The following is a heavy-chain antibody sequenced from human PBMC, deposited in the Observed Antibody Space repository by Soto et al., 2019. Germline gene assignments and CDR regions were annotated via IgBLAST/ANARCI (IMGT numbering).Heavy chain of an antibody. CDR1: GGSISSYY. Sequence: SETLSLTCTVSGGSISSYYWSWIRQPPGKGLEWIGYIYYSGSTNYNPSLKSRVTISVDTSKNQFSLKLSSVTAADTAVYYCARLRPGDGGFADYWGQGTLVTVSS. CDR3: ARLRPGDGGFADY. D-gene: IGHD7-27*01. CDR2: IYYSGST. J-gene: IGHJ4*02. V-gene: IGHV4-59*08.